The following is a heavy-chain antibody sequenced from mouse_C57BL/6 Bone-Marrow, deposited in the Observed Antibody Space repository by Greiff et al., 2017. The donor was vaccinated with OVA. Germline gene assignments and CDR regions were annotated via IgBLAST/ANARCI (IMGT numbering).Heavy chain of an antibody. V-gene: IGHV1-55*01. CDR3: ARGGSY. Sequence: QVQLQQPGAELVKPGASVKMSCKASGYTFTSYWITWVKQRPGQGLEWIGDIYPGSGSTNYNEKFKSKATLTVDRSSSTAYMQLSSLTSEDSAVYYCARGGSYWGQGTTLTVSA. J-gene: IGHJ2*01. CDR1: GYTFTSYW. CDR2: IYPGSGST.